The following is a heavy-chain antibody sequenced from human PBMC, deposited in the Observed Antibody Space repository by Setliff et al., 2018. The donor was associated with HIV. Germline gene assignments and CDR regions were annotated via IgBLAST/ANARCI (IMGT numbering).Heavy chain of an antibody. CDR3: ARAPFVGGAYYYWCSYYFDY. Sequence: PSETLSLTCTVSGGSINTGAYYWSWIRQHPGRGLEWIGYIYYSGSTHYNPSLTSRVTISLDTSKNQFSLRLTSVTAADTAVFYCARAPFVGGAYYYWCSYYFDYWGPGTLVTVSS. CDR1: GGSINTGAYY. CDR2: IYYSGST. J-gene: IGHJ4*02. V-gene: IGHV4-31*03. D-gene: IGHD3-22*01.